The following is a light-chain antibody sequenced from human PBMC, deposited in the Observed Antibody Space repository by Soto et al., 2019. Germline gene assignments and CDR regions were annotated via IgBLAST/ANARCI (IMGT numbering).Light chain of an antibody. Sequence: DIQMTQSPSTLSASVGDRVTITCRASQSISSWLAWYQQKPGKAPKLLIYKASSLESGVTSRVSGSGSGTEFTLTISSMHPDDFATYYCQQYNSFPTFGQGTKVQIK. CDR3: QQYNSFPT. CDR2: KAS. V-gene: IGKV1-5*03. CDR1: QSISSW. J-gene: IGKJ1*01.